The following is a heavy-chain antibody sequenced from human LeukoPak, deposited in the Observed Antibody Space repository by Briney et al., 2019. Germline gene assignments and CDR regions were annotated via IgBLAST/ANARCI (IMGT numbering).Heavy chain of an antibody. J-gene: IGHJ5*02. CDR2: IYYSGST. CDR1: GGSISSSSFY. V-gene: IGHV4-39*07. D-gene: IGHD6-13*01. CDR3: ARAPPGIAAAQWFDP. Sequence: PSETLSLTCTVSGGSISSSSFYWGWIRQPPGKGLEWIGGIYYSGSTYYNPSLKSRVTMSVDTSKNQFSLKLSSVTAADTAVYYCARAPPGIAAAQWFDPWGQGTLVTVSS.